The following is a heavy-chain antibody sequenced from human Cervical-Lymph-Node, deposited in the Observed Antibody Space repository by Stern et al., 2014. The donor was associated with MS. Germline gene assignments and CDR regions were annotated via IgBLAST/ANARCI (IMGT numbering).Heavy chain of an antibody. CDR3: ARDCGSGSCYQTQYYYGVDV. J-gene: IGHJ6*02. D-gene: IGHD2-15*01. CDR1: GFSLSSYW. CDR2: IKQAGSER. Sequence: EMQLVESGGGLVQPGGSLRLSCAGSGFSLSSYWMSWVRQAPGKGPELVATIKQAGSERYYVDSVKGRVTISRDNSKNSVFLQMNSLRVDDTSVYYCARDCGSGSCYQTQYYYGVDVWGQGTTVIVSS. V-gene: IGHV3-7*01.